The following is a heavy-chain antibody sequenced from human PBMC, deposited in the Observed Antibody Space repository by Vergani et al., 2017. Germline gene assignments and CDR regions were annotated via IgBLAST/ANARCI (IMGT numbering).Heavy chain of an antibody. J-gene: IGHJ4*02. Sequence: QVQLVQSGAEVKKPGASVKVSCKASGGTFSSYAISWVRQAPGQGLEWMGRIIPILGIANYAQKFQGRVTITADKSTSTAYMELSSLRSEDTAVYYCASGKEGDYYYDSSGYYSPFDYWGQGTLVTVSS. V-gene: IGHV1-69*04. CDR2: IIPILGIA. D-gene: IGHD3-22*01. CDR3: ASGKEGDYYYDSSGYYSPFDY. CDR1: GGTFSSYA.